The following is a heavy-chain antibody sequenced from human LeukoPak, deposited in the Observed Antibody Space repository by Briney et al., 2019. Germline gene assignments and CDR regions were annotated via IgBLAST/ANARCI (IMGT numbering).Heavy chain of an antibody. V-gene: IGHV4-61*02. Sequence: SETLSLTCTVSGGSISSGSYYWSWIRQPAGKGLEWIGRIYTSGSTNYNPSLKSRVTISVDTSKNQFSLKLSSVTAADTAVYYCARLVAGGTVDYWGQGTLVTVSS. J-gene: IGHJ4*02. CDR2: IYTSGST. CDR1: GGSISSGSYY. CDR3: ARLVAGGTVDY. D-gene: IGHD2-2*01.